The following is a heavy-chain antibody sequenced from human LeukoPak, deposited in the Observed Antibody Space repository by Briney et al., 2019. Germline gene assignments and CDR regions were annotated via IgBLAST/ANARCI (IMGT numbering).Heavy chain of an antibody. D-gene: IGHD2-2*03. Sequence: GGSLRLSCATSGFTFNDHYMDWVRQAPGKGLEWVGRTRHKKEHYSTEYAASVKGRFTISRDESSNSMYLHMSSLKTEDTAVYYCGTWIAGSGSWGQGALVTVSS. CDR1: GFTFNDHY. V-gene: IGHV3-72*01. CDR2: TRHKKEHYST. CDR3: GTWIAGSGS. J-gene: IGHJ5*02.